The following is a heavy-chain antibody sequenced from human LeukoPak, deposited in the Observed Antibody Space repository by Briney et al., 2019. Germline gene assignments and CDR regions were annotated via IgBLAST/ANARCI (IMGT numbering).Heavy chain of an antibody. J-gene: IGHJ5*02. CDR3: ARILGYSSSWYKNNWFDP. CDR2: INHSGSN. V-gene: IGHV4-39*07. Sequence: SETLSLTCTVSGGSISSGDYYWSWIRQPPGKGLEWIGEINHSGSNNYNPSLKSRVTISVDTSKNQFSLKLSSVTAADTAVYYCARILGYSSSWYKNNWFDPWGQGTLVTVSS. CDR1: GGSISSGDYY. D-gene: IGHD6-13*01.